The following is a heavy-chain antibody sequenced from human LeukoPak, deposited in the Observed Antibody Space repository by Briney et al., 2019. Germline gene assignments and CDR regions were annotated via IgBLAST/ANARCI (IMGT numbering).Heavy chain of an antibody. CDR3: ARVAAAGTDY. J-gene: IGHJ4*02. CDR2: KQAGSEK. V-gene: IGHV3-7*04. Sequence: KQAGSEKYYVDSVKGRFTISRDNAKNSLYLLMNSLRADDTAVYYCARVAAAGTDYWGQGTLVTVSS. D-gene: IGHD6-13*01.